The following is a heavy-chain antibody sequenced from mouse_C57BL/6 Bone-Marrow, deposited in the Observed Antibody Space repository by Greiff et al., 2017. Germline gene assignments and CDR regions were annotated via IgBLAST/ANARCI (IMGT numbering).Heavy chain of an antibody. CDR3: ARGGCYAMDY. CDR2: INPSAGGT. V-gene: IGHV1-42*01. J-gene: IGHJ4*01. CDR1: GYSFTGYY. Sequence: VQLQQSGPELVKPGASVKISCKASGYSFTGYYMNWVKQSPEQSLEWIGEINPSAGGTTYNQKFKAKATLTVDKSSSTAYMQLNSLTSADSAVCYCARGGCYAMDYWGQGTSVTVSS.